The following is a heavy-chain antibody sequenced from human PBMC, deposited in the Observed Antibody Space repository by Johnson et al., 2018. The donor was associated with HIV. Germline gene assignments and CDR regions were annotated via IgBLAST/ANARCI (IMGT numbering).Heavy chain of an antibody. D-gene: IGHD4-23*01. Sequence: VQLVESGGGVVQPGRSLRLSCAASGFTFSNSAMHWVRQAPGKGLEWVAVISYDGSNKYYADSVKGRFTISRDNSKNTLYLQMNSLRAEDTAMYYCAKSPAKDHGGNSGAFDIWGQGTMVTVSS. V-gene: IGHV3-30*18. CDR2: ISYDGSNK. J-gene: IGHJ3*02. CDR3: AKSPAKDHGGNSGAFDI. CDR1: GFTFSNSA.